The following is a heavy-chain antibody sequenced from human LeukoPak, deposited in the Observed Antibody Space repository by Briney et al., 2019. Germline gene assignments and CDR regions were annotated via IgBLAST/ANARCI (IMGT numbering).Heavy chain of an antibody. Sequence: ASVKVSCKASGYTFTSYGISWVRQAPGQGLEWMGWISAYNGNTNYAQKLQGRVTMTTDTPTSTAYMELRSLRSDDTAVYYCARDHDYGDYHHFDYWGQGTLVTVSS. CDR3: ARDHDYGDYHHFDY. V-gene: IGHV1-18*01. CDR2: ISAYNGNT. J-gene: IGHJ4*02. D-gene: IGHD4-17*01. CDR1: GYTFTSYG.